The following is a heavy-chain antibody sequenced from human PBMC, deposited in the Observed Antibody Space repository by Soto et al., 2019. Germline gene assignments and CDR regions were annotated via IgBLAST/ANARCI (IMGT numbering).Heavy chain of an antibody. D-gene: IGHD3-9*01. Sequence: SETLSLTCTVSGGSLSSYYWSWIRQPPGKGLEWIGYIYYSGSTNYNPSLKSRVTISVDTSKNQFSLKLSSVTAADTAVYYCARGLGGYYDILTGYYSPSSYYYYMDVWGKGTTVTVSS. CDR1: GGSLSSYY. CDR3: ARGLGGYYDILTGYYSPSSYYYYMDV. V-gene: IGHV4-59*01. CDR2: IYYSGST. J-gene: IGHJ6*03.